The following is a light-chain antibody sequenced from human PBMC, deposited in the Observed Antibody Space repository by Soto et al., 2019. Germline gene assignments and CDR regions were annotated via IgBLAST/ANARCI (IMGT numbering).Light chain of an antibody. V-gene: IGKV3-20*01. CDR3: QQYGISPYT. CDR1: QSVSSSY. CDR2: GAA. J-gene: IGKJ2*01. Sequence: EIVLTQSPGTLSFSPGERATLSCRASQSVSSSYLAWYQQKPGQAPRLLIYGAASRASGIPDRFSGSGSGTDFTLTVSRLEPEDFEVYSCQQYGISPYTFGQGTKLEIK.